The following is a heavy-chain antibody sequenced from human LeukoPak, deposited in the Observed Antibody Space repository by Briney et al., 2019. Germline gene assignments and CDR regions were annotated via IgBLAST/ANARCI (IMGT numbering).Heavy chain of an antibody. CDR1: GGSISSGSYY. CDR3: ARDLGYGNWFDP. Sequence: SQTLSLACTVSGGSISSGSYYWSWIRRPAGKGLEWIGRIYTSGSTNYNPSLKSRVTISVDTSKNQFSLKLSSVTAADTAVYYCARDLGYGNWFDPWGQGTLVTVSS. CDR2: IYTSGST. D-gene: IGHD5-12*01. V-gene: IGHV4-61*02. J-gene: IGHJ5*02.